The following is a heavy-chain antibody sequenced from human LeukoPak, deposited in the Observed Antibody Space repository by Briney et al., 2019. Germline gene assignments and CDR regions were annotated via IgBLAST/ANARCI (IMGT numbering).Heavy chain of an antibody. CDR3: ATHRRSGSGGSENAFEI. CDR1: GGSISSGGYY. V-gene: IGHV4-31*03. J-gene: IGHJ3*02. D-gene: IGHD5-12*01. CDR2: IYYSGTT. Sequence: SQTLSLTCTVSGGSISSGGYYWSWIRQHPGKGLEWIGYIYYSGTTHYNPSLKSRVTISGDTSKNQFSLKLNSVTAADTAIYYCATHRRSGSGGSENAFEIWGQGTMVTVSS.